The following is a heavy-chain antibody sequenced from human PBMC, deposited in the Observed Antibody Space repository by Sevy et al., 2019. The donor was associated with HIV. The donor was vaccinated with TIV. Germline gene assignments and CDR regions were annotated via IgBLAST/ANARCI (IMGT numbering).Heavy chain of an antibody. Sequence: GGSLRLSCTTSGFTFDDYAMTWFRQAPGKGLEWVAFITKNSYEAYGGTTHYAASVKGRFIVSRDDSKSIAYLQMNSLKTEDTAVYYCTRGLATADTPEYYFDFWGQGTLVTVSS. CDR2: ITKNSYEAYGGTT. CDR3: TRGLATADTPEYYFDF. D-gene: IGHD5-12*01. J-gene: IGHJ4*02. CDR1: GFTFDDYA. V-gene: IGHV3-49*03.